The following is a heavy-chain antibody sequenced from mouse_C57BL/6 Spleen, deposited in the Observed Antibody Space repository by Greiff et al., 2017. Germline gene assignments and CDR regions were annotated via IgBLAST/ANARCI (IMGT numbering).Heavy chain of an antibody. V-gene: IGHV1-69*01. CDR3: ARSPFYYGSSYGYFDV. CDR1: GYTFTSYW. CDR2: IDPSDSYT. D-gene: IGHD1-1*01. J-gene: IGHJ1*03. Sequence: VQLQQPGAELVMPGASVKLSCKASGYTFTSYWMHWVKQRPGQGLEWIGEIDPSDSYTNYNQKFKGKSTLTVDKSSSTAYMQLSSLTSEDSAVCYCARSPFYYGSSYGYFDVWGTGTTVTVSS.